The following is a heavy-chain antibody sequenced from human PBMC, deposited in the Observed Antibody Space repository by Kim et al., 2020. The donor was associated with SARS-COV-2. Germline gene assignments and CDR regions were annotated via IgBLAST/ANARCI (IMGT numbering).Heavy chain of an antibody. CDR3: ARMRNVPDLDREFDI. D-gene: IGHD1-1*01. V-gene: IGHV3-11*06. J-gene: IGHJ4*02. Sequence: GSLRLSCAASGFTFSDYYMSWIRQAPGKGLEWLAFISSAYSYTNYADSVKGRFTISRDNAKDSLYLDMHSLRTEDTALYFCARMRNVPDLDREFDIWGQGTLVTVSS. CDR2: ISSAYSYT. CDR1: GFTFSDYY.